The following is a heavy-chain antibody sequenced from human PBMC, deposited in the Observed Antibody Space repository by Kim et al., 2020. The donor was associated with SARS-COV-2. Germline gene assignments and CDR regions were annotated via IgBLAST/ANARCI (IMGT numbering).Heavy chain of an antibody. V-gene: IGHV3-30*02. Sequence: SVKGRFTISRDNSKNTLYLQMNSLRAEDTAVYYCAKDSRGYSYGYSFFDYWGQGTLVTVSS. CDR3: AKDSRGYSYGYSFFDY. J-gene: IGHJ4*02. D-gene: IGHD5-18*01.